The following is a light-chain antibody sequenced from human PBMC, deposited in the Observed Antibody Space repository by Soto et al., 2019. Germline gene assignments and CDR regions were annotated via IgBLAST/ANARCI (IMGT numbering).Light chain of an antibody. V-gene: IGKV3-20*01. Sequence: EIVLTQSPGTLSLSPGERATLSCRASQSVSNNYLAWYQQKPGQAPRLLIYGASNRATGIPERFSGSGSGTDFTLTISRLEPEDFAGYYWQQYGSSGTVGQGTKVDIK. CDR2: GAS. CDR1: QSVSNNY. J-gene: IGKJ1*01. CDR3: QQYGSSGT.